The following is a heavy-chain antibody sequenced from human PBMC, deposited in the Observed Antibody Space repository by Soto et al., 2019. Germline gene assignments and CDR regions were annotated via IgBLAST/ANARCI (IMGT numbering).Heavy chain of an antibody. Sequence: EVQLLESGGGLVQPGGSLRLSCATSGFTFTTYGMSWVRQPPGKGLQWVRGIEGAGDTTFYADSVKGRFSISRDASKNTLFLQMDNLRAEDTAIYYCTKDSGWEHSDWGQGTLVTVAS. J-gene: IGHJ4*02. CDR1: GFTFTTYG. CDR3: TKDSGWEHSD. V-gene: IGHV3-23*01. D-gene: IGHD1-26*01. CDR2: IEGAGDTT.